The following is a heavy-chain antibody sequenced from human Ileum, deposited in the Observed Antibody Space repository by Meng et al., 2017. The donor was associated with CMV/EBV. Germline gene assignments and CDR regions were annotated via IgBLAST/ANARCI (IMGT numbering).Heavy chain of an antibody. CDR3: AKRTRSTYFLDNYGMDV. CDR1: GFTFSTYW. CDR2: IYGDGSGT. J-gene: IGHJ6*02. Sequence: GESLKISCAASGFTFSTYWMNWVRQAPGKGLEWVSVIYGDGSGTYYADSVKGRFTISRDNSKSTLYLQMSSLRAEDTAIYYCAKRTRSTYFLDNYGMDVWGQGTTVTVSS. V-gene: IGHV3-23*03. D-gene: IGHD1-7*01.